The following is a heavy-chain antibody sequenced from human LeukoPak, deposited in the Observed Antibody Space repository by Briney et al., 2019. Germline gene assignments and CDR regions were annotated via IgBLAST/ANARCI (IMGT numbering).Heavy chain of an antibody. CDR3: ARDSRGLSYYYYGMDV. V-gene: IGHV4-31*03. CDR1: GGSISSGGYY. Sequence: PSQTLSLTCTVSGGSISSGGYYWSWIRQHPGKGLEWIGYIYYSGSTYYNPSLKSRVTISVDTSKNQFSLKLSSVTAADTAVYYCARDSRGLSYYYYGMDVWGQGTTVTGSS. CDR2: IYYSGST. J-gene: IGHJ6*02.